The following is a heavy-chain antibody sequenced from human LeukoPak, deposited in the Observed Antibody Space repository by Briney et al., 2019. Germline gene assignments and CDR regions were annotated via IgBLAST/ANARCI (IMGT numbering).Heavy chain of an antibody. V-gene: IGHV3-23*01. Sequence: GGSLRLSCAASGFTFSSYAMSWVRQAPGKGLEWVSAISGSGGSTYYADSVKGRFTISRDNSKNTPYLQMNSLRAEDTAVYYCAKDVGYCSGGSCNSNYYYYGMDVWGQGTTVTVSS. CDR2: ISGSGGST. J-gene: IGHJ6*02. CDR3: AKDVGYCSGGSCNSNYYYYGMDV. D-gene: IGHD2-15*01. CDR1: GFTFSSYA.